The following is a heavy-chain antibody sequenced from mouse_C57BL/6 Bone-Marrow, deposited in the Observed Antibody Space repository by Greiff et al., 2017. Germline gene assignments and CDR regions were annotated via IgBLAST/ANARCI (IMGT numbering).Heavy chain of an antibody. V-gene: IGHV1-54*01. J-gene: IGHJ2*01. CDR2: INPGSGGT. CDR3: ARWGYYGRGYFDY. D-gene: IGHD1-1*01. Sequence: QVQLQQSGAELVRPGTSVKVSCKASGYAFTNYLIEWVKQRPGQGLEWIGVINPGSGGTNYNEKFKGKATLTADKSSSTAYMQLSSLTSEDSAVYFCARWGYYGRGYFDYWGQGTTLTVSS. CDR1: GYAFTNYL.